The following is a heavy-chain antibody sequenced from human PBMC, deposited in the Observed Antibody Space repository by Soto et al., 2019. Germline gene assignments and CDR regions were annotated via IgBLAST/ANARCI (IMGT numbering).Heavy chain of an antibody. Sequence: VQLVESGGGSVLPGGSLRLSCKASGFTFSDHYMDWVRQAPGQGLELFGHIKNKPNNYFTEYAASVNGRFSISRDDSRNSVYLHMYNVRPEDTAVYFCARDCGGYAPLYYYGLDVWGQGTAGTVSS. J-gene: IGHJ6*01. CDR1: GFTFSDHY. CDR3: ARDCGGYAPLYYYGLDV. CDR2: IKNKPNNYFT. V-gene: IGHV3-72*01. D-gene: IGHD6-25*01.